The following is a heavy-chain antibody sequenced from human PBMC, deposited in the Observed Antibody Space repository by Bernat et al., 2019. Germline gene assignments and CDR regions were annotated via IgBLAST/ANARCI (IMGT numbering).Heavy chain of an antibody. CDR2: INAGNGNT. D-gene: IGHD2-21*02. CDR1: GYTFTSYA. Sequence: QVQLVQSGAEEKKPGASVKVSCKASGYTFTSYAMHWVRQAPGQRLEWMGWINAGNGNTKYSQKFQGRVTITRDTSASTAYMELSSLRSEDTAVYYCAREHCGGDWYYEDYCDYWGQGTLVTVSS. V-gene: IGHV1-3*05. J-gene: IGHJ4*02. CDR3: AREHCGGDWYYEDYCDY.